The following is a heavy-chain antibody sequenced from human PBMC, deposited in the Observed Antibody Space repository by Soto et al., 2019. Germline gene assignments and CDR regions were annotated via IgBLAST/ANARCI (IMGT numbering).Heavy chain of an antibody. CDR3: ARCGPTDNCNDRIFYY. CDR1: GYTFTSYA. D-gene: IGHD1-1*01. J-gene: IGHJ4*02. CDR2: INAGNDDT. V-gene: IGHV1-3*01. Sequence: QVQLVQSGAEVKKPGASVKVSCKASGYTFTSYAVHWVRQAPGQRLEWMGWINAGNDDTSYSQKFQGSVTITRDTFSSTAYMGLSSLISEDTAVYYCARCGPTDNCNDRIFYYWGQGTLVTVSS.